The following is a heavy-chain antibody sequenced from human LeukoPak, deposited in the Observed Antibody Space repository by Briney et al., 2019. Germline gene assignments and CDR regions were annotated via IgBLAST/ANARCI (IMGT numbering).Heavy chain of an antibody. CDR2: ISGSGGST. V-gene: IGHV3-23*01. D-gene: IGHD3-10*01. J-gene: IGHJ6*03. CDR3: AGGWFGEPTGYMDV. CDR1: GFTFSSYA. Sequence: GGSLRLSCAASGFTFSSYAMSWVRQAPGKGLEWVSAISGSGGSTYYADSVKGRFTISRDNSKNTLYLQMNSLRAEDTAVYYCAGGWFGEPTGYMDVWGKGTTVTISS.